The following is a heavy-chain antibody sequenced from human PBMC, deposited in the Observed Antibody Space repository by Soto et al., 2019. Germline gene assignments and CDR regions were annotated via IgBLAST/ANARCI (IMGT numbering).Heavy chain of an antibody. Sequence: PGGSLRLSCAASGFTFSSYWMSWVRQAPGKGLEWVSNIKSSSSEIDYVDSVKGRFTVSRDNARNSLYLQMNSLRAEDTAVYYCARDLSWGSNWYYYMDVWGKGTTVTVSS. J-gene: IGHJ6*03. CDR2: IKSSSSEI. D-gene: IGHD7-27*01. CDR3: ARDLSWGSNWYYYMDV. CDR1: GFTFSSYW. V-gene: IGHV3-48*01.